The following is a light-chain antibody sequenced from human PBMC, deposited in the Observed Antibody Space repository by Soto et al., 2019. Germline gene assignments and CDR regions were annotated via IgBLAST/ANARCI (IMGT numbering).Light chain of an antibody. V-gene: IGKV3-11*01. Sequence: EIVLTQSPATLSLSPGERATLSCRASQSVSSYLAWYQQKPGQAPRLLIYDASNRATGIPARFSGSGSGTDFTLTICSLEPEDFAVYYCQQRSNWPPSLTFGGVTKVEIK. CDR3: QQRSNWPPSLT. CDR2: DAS. CDR1: QSVSSY. J-gene: IGKJ4*01.